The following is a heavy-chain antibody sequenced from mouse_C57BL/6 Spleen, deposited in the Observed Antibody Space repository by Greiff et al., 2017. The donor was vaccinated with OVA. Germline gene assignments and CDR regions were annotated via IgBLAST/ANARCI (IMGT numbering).Heavy chain of an antibody. CDR1: GFTFSSYA. J-gene: IGHJ2*01. CDR3: TRPDYDYDGYYFDY. CDR2: ISSGGDYI. V-gene: IGHV5-9-1*02. D-gene: IGHD2-4*01. Sequence: EVQVVESGEGLVKPGGSLKLSCAASGFTFSSYAMSWVRQPPETRLEWVAYISSGGDYIYYADTVKGRVTISRDNARNTLYLQMCSLKSEDTAMYYCTRPDYDYDGYYFDYWGQGTTLTVSS.